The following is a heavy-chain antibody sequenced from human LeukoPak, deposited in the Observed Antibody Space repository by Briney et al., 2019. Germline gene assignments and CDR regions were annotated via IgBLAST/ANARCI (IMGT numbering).Heavy chain of an antibody. CDR3: ARASPERSYYYDSSGYHFDY. V-gene: IGHV4-59*12. Sequence: SETLSLTCTVSGGSISSYYWSWIRQPPGKGLEWIGYIYYSGSTNYNPSLKSRVTISVDTSKNQFSLKLSSVTAADTAVYYCARASPERSYYYDSSGYHFDYWGQGTLVTVSS. D-gene: IGHD3-22*01. CDR2: IYYSGST. J-gene: IGHJ4*02. CDR1: GGSISSYY.